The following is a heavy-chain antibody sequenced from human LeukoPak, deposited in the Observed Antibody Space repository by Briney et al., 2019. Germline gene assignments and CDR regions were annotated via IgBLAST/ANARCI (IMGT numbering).Heavy chain of an antibody. CDR2: IIPIFGTA. V-gene: IGHV1-69*13. CDR1: GGTFSSYA. D-gene: IGHD3-22*01. Sequence: SVKVSCKASGGTFSSYAISWVRQAPGQGLEWMGGIIPIFGTANYAQKFQGRVTITADESTSTAYMELSSLRSEDTAVYYCARGKWEIVVANWMALDYWGQGTLVTVSS. J-gene: IGHJ4*02. CDR3: ARGKWEIVVANWMALDY.